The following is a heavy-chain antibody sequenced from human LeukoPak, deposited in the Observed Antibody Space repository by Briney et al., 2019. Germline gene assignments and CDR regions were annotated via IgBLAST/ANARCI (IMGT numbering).Heavy chain of an antibody. CDR3: ARARIAARTYYFDY. V-gene: IGHV3-7*01. D-gene: IGHD6-6*01. Sequence: GGSLRLSCAASGFTFSSYWMSWVRQAPGKGREWVANIKQDGSEKYYVDSVKGRFTISRDNAKNSLYLQMNSLRAEDTAVYYCARARIAARTYYFDYWGQGTLVTVSS. CDR2: IKQDGSEK. J-gene: IGHJ4*02. CDR1: GFTFSSYW.